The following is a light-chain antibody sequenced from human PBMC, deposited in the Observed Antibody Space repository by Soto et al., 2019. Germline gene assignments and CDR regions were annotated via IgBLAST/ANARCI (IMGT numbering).Light chain of an antibody. V-gene: IGLV2-11*01. CDR2: DVS. CDR1: STDVGGYNY. J-gene: IGLJ1*01. Sequence: QSALTQPRSVSGSPGRSVTISCTGTSTDVGGYNYVSWYQQHPGKAPKLLIYDVSKRPSGVPDRFSGSKSGNTASLTISGLQADDEADYYSCSYAGGYSLFGTGTKVTVL. CDR3: CSYAGGYSL.